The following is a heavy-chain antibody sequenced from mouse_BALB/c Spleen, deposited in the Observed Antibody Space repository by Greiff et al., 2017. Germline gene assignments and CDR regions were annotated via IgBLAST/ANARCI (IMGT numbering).Heavy chain of an antibody. CDR3: ARDGAYYGNYVGYFDV. CDR1: GFTFSSFG. CDR2: ISDGGSYT. V-gene: IGHV5-6*03. J-gene: IGHJ1*01. D-gene: IGHD2-10*01. Sequence: DVKLVESGGGLVQPGGSRKLSCAASGFTFSSFGMHWVRQAPEKGLEWVATISDGGSYTYYPDSVKGRFTISRDNAKNNLYLQMSSLKSEDTAMYYCARDGAYYGNYVGYFDVWGAGTTVTVSS.